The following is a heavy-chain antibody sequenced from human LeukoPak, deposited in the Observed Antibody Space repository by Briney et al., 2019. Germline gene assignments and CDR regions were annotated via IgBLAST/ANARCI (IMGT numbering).Heavy chain of an antibody. V-gene: IGHV3-74*01. CDR3: ARDLEVYYDLLTGPDY. D-gene: IGHD3-9*01. CDR1: GFTFSSYW. J-gene: IGHJ4*02. Sequence: VGSLRLSCAASGFTFSSYWMHWVRQAPGKGLVWVSRINSDGSSTSYADSVKGRFTISRDNAKNTLYLQMNSLRAEDTAVYYCARDLEVYYDLLTGPDYWGQGTLVTVSS. CDR2: INSDGSST.